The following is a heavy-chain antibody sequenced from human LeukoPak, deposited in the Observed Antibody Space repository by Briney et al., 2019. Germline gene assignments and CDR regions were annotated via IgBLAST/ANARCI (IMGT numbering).Heavy chain of an antibody. CDR1: GYTFTGYY. CDR3: ARAPSSSDIVVVPAASVWFDP. V-gene: IGHV1-2*02. D-gene: IGHD2-2*01. Sequence: ASVKVSCKASGYTFTGYYMHWVRQAPGQGLESMGWINPNSGGTNYAQKFQGRVTMTRDTSISTAYMELSRLRSDDTAVYYCARAPSSSDIVVVPAASVWFDPWGQGTLVTVSS. J-gene: IGHJ5*02. CDR2: INPNSGGT.